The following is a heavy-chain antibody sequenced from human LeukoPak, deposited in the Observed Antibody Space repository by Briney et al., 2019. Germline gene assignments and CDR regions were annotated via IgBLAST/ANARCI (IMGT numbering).Heavy chain of an antibody. D-gene: IGHD3-22*01. CDR1: GYTFTSHY. J-gene: IGHJ3*02. Sequence: GASVKVSCKASGYTFTSHYMHWVRQAPGQGLEWMGIINPSGGSTIYAQKFQGRVTMTEDTSTDTAYMELSSLRSEDTAVYYCASTLGIVVVTPLVDAFDIWGQGTMVTVSS. V-gene: IGHV1-46*01. CDR2: INPSGGST. CDR3: ASTLGIVVVTPLVDAFDI.